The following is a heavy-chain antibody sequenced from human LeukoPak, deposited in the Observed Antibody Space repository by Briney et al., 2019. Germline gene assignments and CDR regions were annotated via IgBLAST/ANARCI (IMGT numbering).Heavy chain of an antibody. CDR3: ARLPRSSSWCDY. Sequence: GESLKISCKGSGYSFTSYWIGWVRQLPGKGLEWMGIIYPGDSDTRYSPSFQGQVTISADKSISTAYLQWSSLKASDTAMYYCARLPRSSSWCDYWAREPWSPSPQ. V-gene: IGHV5-51*01. CDR1: GYSFTSYW. CDR2: IYPGDSDT. J-gene: IGHJ4*02. D-gene: IGHD6-13*01.